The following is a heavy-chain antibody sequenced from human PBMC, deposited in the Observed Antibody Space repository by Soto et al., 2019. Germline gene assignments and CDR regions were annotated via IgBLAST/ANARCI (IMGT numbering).Heavy chain of an antibody. CDR3: AAASRDSSGYLPEKSGY. CDR1: GGTFSSYA. J-gene: IGHJ4*02. V-gene: IGHV1-69*01. CDR2: IIPIFGTA. Sequence: QVQLVQSGAEVKKPGSSVKVSCTASGGTFSSYAISWVRQAPGQGLEWMGGIIPIFGTANYAQKFQGRVTITADESTSTAYMELSSLRSEDTAVYYCAAASRDSSGYLPEKSGYWGQGTLVTVSS. D-gene: IGHD3-22*01.